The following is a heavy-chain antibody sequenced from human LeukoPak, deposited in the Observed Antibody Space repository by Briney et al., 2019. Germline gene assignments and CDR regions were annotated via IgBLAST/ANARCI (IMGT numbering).Heavy chain of an antibody. V-gene: IGHV3-64D*09. CDR1: GFTFISFA. CDR2: ISSNGWST. J-gene: IGHJ4*02. Sequence: GSLRLSCSAAGFTFISFAMHWVRQAPGKGLEYVSAISSNGWSTYFGDSVKGRFTMSRDNSKTTLYLQMGSLRAEDTAVYYCVKWEATAGRDWGQGTLVTVSS. CDR3: VKWEATAGRD. D-gene: IGHD6-13*01.